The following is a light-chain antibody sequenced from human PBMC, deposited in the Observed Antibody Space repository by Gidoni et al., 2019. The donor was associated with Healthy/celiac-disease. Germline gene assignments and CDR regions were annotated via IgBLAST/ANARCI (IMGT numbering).Light chain of an antibody. CDR2: GAS. J-gene: IGKJ1*01. CDR1: QSVSSSY. V-gene: IGKV3-20*01. Sequence: EIVLTQSPGTLSLSPGERPTLSCRVSQSVSSSYLAWYQQKPGQAPRLLIYGASSRATGIPDRFSGSGSGTDFTLTISRLEPEDFAVYYCQQYGSSPRTFGQGTKVEIK. CDR3: QQYGSSPRT.